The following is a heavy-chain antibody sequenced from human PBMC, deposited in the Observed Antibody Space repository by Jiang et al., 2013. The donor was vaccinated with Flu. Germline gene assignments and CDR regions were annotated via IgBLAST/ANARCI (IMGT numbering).Heavy chain of an antibody. D-gene: IGHD3-10*01. Sequence: GPGLVKPSETLSLTCTVSGGSISGSTYYWGWIRQPPGKGLEWIGSIYYSGSTYDRSPLQSRATISVDTSKNQFSLKLTSVTAADTAVYYCARHQIDYGSGRNYINWFDPWGQGTLVTVSS. CDR1: GGSISGSTYY. CDR2: IYYSGST. J-gene: IGHJ5*02. V-gene: IGHV4-39*01. CDR3: ARHQIDYGSGRNYINWFDP.